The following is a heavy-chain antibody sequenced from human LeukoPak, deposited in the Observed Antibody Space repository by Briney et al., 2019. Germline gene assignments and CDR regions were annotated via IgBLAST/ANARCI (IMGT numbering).Heavy chain of an antibody. D-gene: IGHD6-19*01. CDR1: GYTFTGYY. Sequence: ASVKVSCKASGYTFTGYYMHWVRQAPGQGLEWMGWINPNSGGTNYAQKFQGRVTMTRDTSISTAYMELSRLRSDDTAVYYCARRAVAGTGLDYWGQGTLVTVSS. CDR2: INPNSGGT. J-gene: IGHJ4*02. V-gene: IGHV1-2*02. CDR3: ARRAVAGTGLDY.